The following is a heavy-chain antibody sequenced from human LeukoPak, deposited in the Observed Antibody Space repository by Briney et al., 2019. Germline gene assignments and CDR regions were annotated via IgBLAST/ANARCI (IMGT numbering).Heavy chain of an antibody. J-gene: IGHJ3*02. Sequence: KSSETLSLTCTVSGGSISSGSYYWTWIRQPAGKGLEYIGRIYTSGSTSYNLSLKSRVTISVDTSKNQFSLKLSSVTAADTAVYYCARGPYKYDGSGAFDIWGQGTMVTVSS. V-gene: IGHV4-61*02. CDR1: GGSISSGSYY. CDR3: ARGPYKYDGSGAFDI. D-gene: IGHD3-22*01. CDR2: IYTSGST.